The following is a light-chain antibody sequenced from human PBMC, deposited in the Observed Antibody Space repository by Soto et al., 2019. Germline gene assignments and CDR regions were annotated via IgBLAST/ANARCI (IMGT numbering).Light chain of an antibody. J-gene: IGKJ2*01. CDR3: QQSHSSPYT. Sequence: DIQMTQSPSSLSASVGGRVTITCRASQSISTYLNWYQHKSGKAPNLLIYGASRLQSGVPSRFSGSGSGTDFTLTINSLQPEDFATYYCQQSHSSPYTFGQGTKMEIK. V-gene: IGKV1-39*01. CDR2: GAS. CDR1: QSISTY.